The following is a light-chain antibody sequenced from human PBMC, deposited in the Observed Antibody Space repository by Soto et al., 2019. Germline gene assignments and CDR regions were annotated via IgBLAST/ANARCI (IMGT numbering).Light chain of an antibody. CDR3: MSYAGMYTYV. Sequence: QSALTQPPSASGSPGQSVTISCTGTSSDVGGYNYLSWYQHRPGKAPQLIIYEVTKRPSGVPNRFFGSKSGNTASLTASGLQAEDEADYFCMSYAGMYTYVFGTGTKLTVL. V-gene: IGLV2-8*01. J-gene: IGLJ1*01. CDR2: EVT. CDR1: SSDVGGYNY.